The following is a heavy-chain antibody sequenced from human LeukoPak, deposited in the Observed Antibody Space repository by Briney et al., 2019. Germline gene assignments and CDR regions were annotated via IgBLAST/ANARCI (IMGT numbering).Heavy chain of an antibody. CDR3: ASKPSDYGSGSYYNINWFDP. CDR2: IYYSGST. Sequence: PSETLSLTCTVSGGSISSYYWSWIRQPPGKGLEWIGYIYYSGSTNYNPSLKSRVTISVDTSKNQFSLKLSSVTAADTAVYYCASKPSDYGSGSYYNINWFDPWGQGTLVTVSS. J-gene: IGHJ5*02. V-gene: IGHV4-59*12. D-gene: IGHD3-10*01. CDR1: GGSISSYY.